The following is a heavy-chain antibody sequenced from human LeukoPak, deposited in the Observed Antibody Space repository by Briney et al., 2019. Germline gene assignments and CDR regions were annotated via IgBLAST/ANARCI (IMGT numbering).Heavy chain of an antibody. CDR3: ARGQVLFDY. V-gene: IGHV4-59*12. CDR2: IYYDGIT. Sequence: SETLSLTCIVSGGSITSNYWSWIRQPPGKELEWIGYIYYDGITNYNPSLKSRVTISVDTSKKQFSLKVTPVTAADTAVYYCARGQVLFDYWGQGTLVTVSS. J-gene: IGHJ4*02. D-gene: IGHD4/OR15-4a*01. CDR1: GGSITSNY.